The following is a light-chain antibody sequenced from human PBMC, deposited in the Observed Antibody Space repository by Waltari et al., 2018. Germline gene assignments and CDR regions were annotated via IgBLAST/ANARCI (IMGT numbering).Light chain of an antibody. CDR2: DAS. CDR3: QQRSNWPPS. CDR1: QSVSSY. Sequence: EIVLTQSPATLSLSPGDRATLSCRASQSVSSYLAWYQQKPGQAPRHLIYDASNRATGIPARFSGSGSGTDFTLTISSLEPEDFAVYYCQQRSNWPPSFGG. J-gene: IGKJ4*01. V-gene: IGKV3-11*01.